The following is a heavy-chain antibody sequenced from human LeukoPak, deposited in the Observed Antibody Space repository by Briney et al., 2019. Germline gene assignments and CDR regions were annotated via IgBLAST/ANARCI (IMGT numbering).Heavy chain of an antibody. D-gene: IGHD3-22*01. CDR1: GFTFSSYS. V-gene: IGHV3-21*01. CDR3: ATVGTYYYDSSGYLTDY. J-gene: IGHJ4*02. CDR2: ISSISSYI. Sequence: RPGGSLRLSCAASGFTFSSYSMNWVRQAPGKGLEWVSSISSISSYIYYADSVKGRFTISRDNAKNSLYLQMNSLRAEDTAVYYCATVGTYYYDSSGYLTDYWGQGTLVTVSS.